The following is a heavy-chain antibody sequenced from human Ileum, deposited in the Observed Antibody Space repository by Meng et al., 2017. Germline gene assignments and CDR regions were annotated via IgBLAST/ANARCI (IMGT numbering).Heavy chain of an antibody. CDR1: GGSVTRGSYY. V-gene: IGHV4-61*01. CDR2: IYHSGST. J-gene: IGHJ4*02. Sequence: QGQLQESGPGLGRPSETLSLTCTVSGGSVTRGSYYWTWIRQSPEKGLEWIGYIYHSGSTNYNPSLKTPVTMSIDTSKNQFSLRLSSVTVADTAVYYCARVSIADYYQLGYWGQGILVTVSS. CDR3: ARVSIADYYQLGY. D-gene: IGHD3-9*01.